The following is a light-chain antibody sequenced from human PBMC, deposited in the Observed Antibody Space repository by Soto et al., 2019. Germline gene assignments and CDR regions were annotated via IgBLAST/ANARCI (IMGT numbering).Light chain of an antibody. CDR1: QSISSY. Sequence: DSHMTQSPSTLSASLGGRVTITCRASQSISSYLNWYQQKPGKAPKVLIYAASSLQSGVPSRFSGIGPGTDFTLRISSLQPADFATYYCQQSYSGPLTFGGGTKVDLK. V-gene: IGKV1-39*01. CDR3: QQSYSGPLT. CDR2: AAS. J-gene: IGKJ4*01.